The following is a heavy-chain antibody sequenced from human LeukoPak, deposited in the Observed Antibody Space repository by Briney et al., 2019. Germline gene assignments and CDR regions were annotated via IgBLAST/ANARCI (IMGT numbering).Heavy chain of an antibody. CDR1: GGAFNSYT. V-gene: IGHV1-69*13. Sequence: SVKVSCKASGGAFNSYTISWVRQAPGQGLEWMGGIIPIFGTTNYAQRFQGRVTISADESTSTAYMELSSLRSEDTAVYYCASVWFGPTIHGYFQHWGQGTLVTVSS. D-gene: IGHD3-10*01. J-gene: IGHJ1*01. CDR3: ASVWFGPTIHGYFQH. CDR2: IIPIFGTT.